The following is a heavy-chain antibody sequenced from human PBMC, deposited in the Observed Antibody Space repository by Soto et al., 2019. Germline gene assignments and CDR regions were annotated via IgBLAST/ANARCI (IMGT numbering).Heavy chain of an antibody. Sequence: QVHLVQSGAEVKKPGASVKVSCKGSGYDFTTYGITWVRQAPGQGLEWMAWISAHNGNTDYAQKLQGRVTVARDTSTSTAYTALRSLRSDNSAVYSCASGRYGDYWGEGALVTVSS. CDR3: ASGRYGDY. CDR1: GYDFTTYG. D-gene: IGHD1-26*01. CDR2: ISAHNGNT. V-gene: IGHV1-18*01. J-gene: IGHJ4*02.